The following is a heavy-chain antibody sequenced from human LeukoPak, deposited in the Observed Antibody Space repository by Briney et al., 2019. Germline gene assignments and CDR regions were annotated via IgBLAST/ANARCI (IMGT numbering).Heavy chain of an antibody. D-gene: IGHD6-13*01. V-gene: IGHV3-30*02. Sequence: GGSLRLSCAASGFTFRSYAMHWVRQAPGKGLEWVAFIQYDEGNKYYADSVKGRFTISRDNSKNTLYLQMNSLRAEDTAVYYCTNLPTQQHLDYWGQGTLVTVSS. CDR1: GFTFRSYA. J-gene: IGHJ4*02. CDR2: IQYDEGNK. CDR3: TNLPTQQHLDY.